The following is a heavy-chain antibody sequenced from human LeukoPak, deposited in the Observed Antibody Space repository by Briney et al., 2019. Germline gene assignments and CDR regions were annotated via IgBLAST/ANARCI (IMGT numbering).Heavy chain of an antibody. CDR1: GGSISTYY. D-gene: IGHD1-26*01. J-gene: IGHJ4*02. CDR3: AREEALGSGGFDY. V-gene: IGHV4-59*01. CDR2: IYYSGST. Sequence: SETLSLTCTVSGGSISTYYWSWIPQPPGKGLEWIGYIYYSGSTSYNPSLKSRVTISVDTSKNQFSLKLSSVTAADTAVYYCAREEALGSGGFDYWGQGTLVTVSS.